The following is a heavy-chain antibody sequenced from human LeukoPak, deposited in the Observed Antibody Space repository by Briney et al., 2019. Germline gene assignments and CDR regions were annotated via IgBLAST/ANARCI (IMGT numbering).Heavy chain of an antibody. CDR3: ARERVGPFDWILWSLSTTSDRKYYFDY. V-gene: IGHV3-30-3*01. D-gene: IGHD3-9*01. Sequence: GGSLRLSCAASGFTFSSYAMHWVRQAPGKGLEWVAVISYDGSNKYYADSVKGRFTISRDNSKNTLYLQMNSLRAEDTAVYYCARERVGPFDWILWSLSTTSDRKYYFDYWGQGTLVTVSS. J-gene: IGHJ4*02. CDR2: ISYDGSNK. CDR1: GFTFSSYA.